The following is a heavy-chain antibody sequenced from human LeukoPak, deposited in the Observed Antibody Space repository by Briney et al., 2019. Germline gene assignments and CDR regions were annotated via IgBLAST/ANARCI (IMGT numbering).Heavy chain of an antibody. V-gene: IGHV4-59*08. D-gene: IGHD5-24*01. CDR1: GGSISSYY. Sequence: SETLSLTCTVSGGSISSYYWSWIRQPLGKGLEWIGYINYSGSTNYNPSLRSRVTISVDTSKNQFSLKLSSVTAADTAVYYCASLDGDYWGQGTLVTVSS. CDR3: ASLDGDY. CDR2: INYSGST. J-gene: IGHJ4*02.